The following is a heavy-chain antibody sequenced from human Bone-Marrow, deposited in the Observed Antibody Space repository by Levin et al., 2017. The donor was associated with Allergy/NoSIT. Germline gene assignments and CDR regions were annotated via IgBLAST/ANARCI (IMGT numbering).Heavy chain of an antibody. V-gene: IGHV4-39*07. CDR3: ARAGRYDY. J-gene: IGHJ4*02. Sequence: SETLSLTCTVSGYSISGNTYYWGWIRQPPGKGLEWIGSINHSGSTYYNPSLQSRVTISVDTSKNQFSLKLTSVTAADTAVYFCARAGRYDYWSQGTLVTVSS. CDR2: INHSGST. CDR1: GYSISGNTYY. D-gene: IGHD3-9*01.